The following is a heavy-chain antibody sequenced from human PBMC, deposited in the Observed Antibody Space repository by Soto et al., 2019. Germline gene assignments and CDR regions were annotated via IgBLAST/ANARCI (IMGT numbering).Heavy chain of an antibody. CDR2: IYWDAEK. J-gene: IGHJ4*02. Sequence: QITLKESGPTLVKPTQTLTLTCTFSGFSLSTSGVGVGWIRPPPGKALEWLAIIYWDAEKRYSPSLKTRLTGTKDTSKNQVVLTMTNVDPVDTATYYCAHRAYFDSGKQFDYWGQGTMVSVSS. V-gene: IGHV2-5*02. D-gene: IGHD3-10*01. CDR1: GFSLSTSGVG. CDR3: AHRAYFDSGKQFDY.